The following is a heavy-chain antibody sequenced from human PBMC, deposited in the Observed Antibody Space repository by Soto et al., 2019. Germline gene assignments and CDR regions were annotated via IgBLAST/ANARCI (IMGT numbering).Heavy chain of an antibody. CDR2: ISGSGGST. Sequence: AGGSLRLSCAASEFTFNSYAMSWFRQAPGKGLEWVSTISGSGGSTYYADSVKGRFTISRDSSKNTVLLQMNSLRAEDTAVYFCARALCSGSSCYKRGFDFWGQGTLVTVSS. D-gene: IGHD2-2*02. CDR3: ARALCSGSSCYKRGFDF. J-gene: IGHJ4*02. CDR1: EFTFNSYA. V-gene: IGHV3-23*01.